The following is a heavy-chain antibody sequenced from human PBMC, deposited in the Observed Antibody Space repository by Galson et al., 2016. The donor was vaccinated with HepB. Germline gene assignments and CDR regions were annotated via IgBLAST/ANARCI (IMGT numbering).Heavy chain of an antibody. CDR2: IYSGGGT. Sequence: SLRLSCAASGFTVSNNYMTWVRQAPGKGLEWVSFIYSGGGTYYSDSVKGRFTLSRDSSTNTLYLQMNSLRAEDSAVYHCARIVPDPLNSWYQLFWDWGQGTLVTVSS. D-gene: IGHD1-14*01. J-gene: IGHJ4*02. CDR1: GFTVSNNY. V-gene: IGHV3-53*01. CDR3: ARIVPDPLNSWYQLFWD.